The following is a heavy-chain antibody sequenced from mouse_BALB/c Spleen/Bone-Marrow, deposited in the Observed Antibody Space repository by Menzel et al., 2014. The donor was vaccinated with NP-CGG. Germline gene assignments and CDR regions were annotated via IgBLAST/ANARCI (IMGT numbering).Heavy chain of an antibody. CDR1: GFNITDTY. J-gene: IGHJ3*01. V-gene: IGHV14-3*02. CDR3: ARIITAY. D-gene: IGHD1-2*01. Sequence: EVQLQQSGAELVKPGASVKFSCTASGFNITDTYMHWVKQRPEQGLEWIGRIYPANGNTKYDPKFQGKATITADTSSNTAFLQLSSLTSVDTADYYCARIITAYWGQGTLVTVSA. CDR2: IYPANGNT.